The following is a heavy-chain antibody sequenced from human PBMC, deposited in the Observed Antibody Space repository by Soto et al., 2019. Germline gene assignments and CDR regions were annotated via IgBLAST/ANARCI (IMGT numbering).Heavy chain of an antibody. Sequence: QAQLEESGGGVVQPGSSLTLSCVASGLTFSAYTVHWVRQAPGKTLEWVAVISQDGSHKYYADSVKGRFTISRDNSKNTLFLQMNSLRVDDAAVYYWATDPGLAMVVRRGFDIWGQGTMVTVSS. V-gene: IGHV3-30-3*01. CDR2: ISQDGSHK. CDR3: ATDPGLAMVVRRGFDI. CDR1: GLTFSAYT. J-gene: IGHJ3*02. D-gene: IGHD2-2*01.